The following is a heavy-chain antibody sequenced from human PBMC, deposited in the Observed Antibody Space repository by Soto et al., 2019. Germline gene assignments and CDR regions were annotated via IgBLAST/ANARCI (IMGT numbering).Heavy chain of an antibody. CDR2: IIPIPGTA. V-gene: IGHV1-69*01. Sequence: QVQLVQSGAEVKKPGSSVKVSCKASGGTFSSYAISWVRHAPGQGLEWRGGIIPIPGTANYAQKFQGRVTITADESTSTAYMELSSLRSEDTAVYYCARSQGSSTSLEIYYYYYYGMDVWGQGTTVTVSS. CDR3: ARSQGSSTSLEIYYYYYYGMDV. CDR1: GGTFSSYA. D-gene: IGHD2-2*01. J-gene: IGHJ6*02.